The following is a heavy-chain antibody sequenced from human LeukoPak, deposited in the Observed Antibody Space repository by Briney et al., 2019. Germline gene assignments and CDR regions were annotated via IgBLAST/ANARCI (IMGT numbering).Heavy chain of an antibody. V-gene: IGHV4-59*01. CDR2: IYYSGST. J-gene: IGHJ1*01. CDR1: GGSISSYY. CDR3: ARGADYYDSSGYCYFQH. Sequence: SKTLSLTCTVSGGSISSYYWSWIRQPPGKGLEWIGYIYYSGSTNYNPSLKSRVTISVDTSKNQFSLKLSSVTAADTAVYYCARGADYYDSSGYCYFQHWGQGTLVTVSS. D-gene: IGHD3-22*01.